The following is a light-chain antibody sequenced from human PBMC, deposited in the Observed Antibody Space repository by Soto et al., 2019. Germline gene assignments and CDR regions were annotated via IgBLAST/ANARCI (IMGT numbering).Light chain of an antibody. Sequence: DIQITQSPSTLSASVGDRVTITCRASQSISSWLAWYQQKPGKAPKLLIYDASSLESGVPSRFSGSGSGTEFTLTISGLQPDDFATYYCQQYNSYLFSFGPGTKVDIK. CDR3: QQYNSYLFS. CDR1: QSISSW. J-gene: IGKJ3*01. CDR2: DAS. V-gene: IGKV1-5*01.